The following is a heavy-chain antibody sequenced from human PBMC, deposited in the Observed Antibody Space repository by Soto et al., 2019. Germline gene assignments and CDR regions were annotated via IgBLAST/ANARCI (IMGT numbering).Heavy chain of an antibody. D-gene: IGHD6-6*01. V-gene: IGHV1-18*01. CDR3: ARRKYSSSSYYYMDV. CDR2: ISAYNGNT. J-gene: IGHJ6*03. CDR1: GYTFTSYG. Sequence: GESLKISCKASGYTFTSYGISWVRQAPGQGLEWMGWISAYNGNTNYAQKLQGRVTMTTDTSTSTAYMELRSLRSDDTAVYYCARRKYSSSSYYYMDVWGKGTTVTVSS.